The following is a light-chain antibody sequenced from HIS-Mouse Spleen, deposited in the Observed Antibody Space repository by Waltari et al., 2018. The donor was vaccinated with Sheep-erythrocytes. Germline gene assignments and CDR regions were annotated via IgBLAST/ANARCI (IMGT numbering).Light chain of an antibody. J-gene: IGLJ3*02. CDR3: CSYAGSSTPWV. Sequence: QSALTQPASVSGSPGQSITISFTGTSSDVGSYNLVSWYQHHPGKAPKLMIYEGSKRPSGVSHRFSGSKSGNTAYLTISGLQAEDEADYYCCSYAGSSTPWVFGGGTKLTVL. CDR1: SSDVGSYNL. CDR2: EGS. V-gene: IGLV2-23*01.